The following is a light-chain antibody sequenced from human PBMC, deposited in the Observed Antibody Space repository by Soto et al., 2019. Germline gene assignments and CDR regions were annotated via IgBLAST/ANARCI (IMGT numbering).Light chain of an antibody. V-gene: IGLV2-11*01. CDR1: SSDVGSYNY. CDR2: DVS. Sequence: QSVLTQPRSVSGSPGQSVTISCTGTSSDVGSYNYVSWYQQHPGKAPKLMIYDVSKRPSGVPDRFSGSKSGNTASLSISGHQAEDEADYYYCSYAGSYTWVFGGGTKLTVL. CDR3: CSYAGSYTWV. J-gene: IGLJ3*02.